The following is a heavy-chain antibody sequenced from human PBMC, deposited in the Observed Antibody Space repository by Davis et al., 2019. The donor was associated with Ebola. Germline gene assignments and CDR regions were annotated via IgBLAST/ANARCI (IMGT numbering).Heavy chain of an antibody. Sequence: GESLKISCAASGFTFSSYEMNWVRQAPGKGLEWVSYISSSGSTIYYADSVKGRFTISRDNSKNTLYLQMNSLRAEDTAVYYCARGYGSYYYYGMDVWGQGTTVTVSS. CDR3: ARGYGSYYYYGMDV. CDR1: GFTFSSYE. D-gene: IGHD3-10*01. CDR2: ISSSGSTI. J-gene: IGHJ6*02. V-gene: IGHV3-48*03.